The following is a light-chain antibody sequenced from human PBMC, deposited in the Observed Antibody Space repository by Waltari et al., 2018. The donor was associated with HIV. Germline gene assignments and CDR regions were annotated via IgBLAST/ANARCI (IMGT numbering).Light chain of an antibody. CDR2: GNK. V-gene: IGLV1-40*01. CDR1: TSNIGADYD. CDR3: QSYDITLSASVV. Sequence: QSVLTQPPSVSGAPGQRVTIPCTGSTSNIGADYDVHWYQQIPGTAPKLLISGNKNRPSGVPDRFSASKSGTSASLTITGLQAEDEADYFCQSYDITLSASVVFGGGTKLTV. J-gene: IGLJ2*01.